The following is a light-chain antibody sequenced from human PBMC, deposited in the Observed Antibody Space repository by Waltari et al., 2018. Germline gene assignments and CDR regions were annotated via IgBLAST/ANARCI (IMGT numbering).Light chain of an antibody. CDR1: QSLVHTDGNTY. V-gene: IGKV2-30*02. CDR2: YIS. CDR3: QQYYSNPAT. Sequence: DVVMTQSPLSLPVTLGQPASISCRSSQSLVHTDGNTYLNWFHQRPGQSPRRLIYYISNRDSGVPDRVSGSGSGTDFTLRISRVEAEDVGIYYCQQYYSNPATFGQGTKVEIK. J-gene: IGKJ1*01.